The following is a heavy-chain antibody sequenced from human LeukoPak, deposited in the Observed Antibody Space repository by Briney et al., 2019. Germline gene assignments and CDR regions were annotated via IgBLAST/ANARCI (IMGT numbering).Heavy chain of an antibody. Sequence: SETLSLTCTVSGGSISSYYWSWIRQPPGKGLEWIGYIYYSGSTNYNPSLKSRVTISVDTSKNQFSLQLNSVTPEDTAVYYCARLRVGATTVDDAFDVWGQGTMVTVSS. D-gene: IGHD1-26*01. CDR2: IYYSGST. CDR1: GGSISSYY. CDR3: ARLRVGATTVDDAFDV. J-gene: IGHJ3*01. V-gene: IGHV4-59*12.